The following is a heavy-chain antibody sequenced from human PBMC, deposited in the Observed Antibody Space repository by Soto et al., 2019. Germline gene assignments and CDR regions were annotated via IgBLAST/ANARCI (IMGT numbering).Heavy chain of an antibody. CDR1: GFTFITYA. Sequence: GGSLRLSCAASGFTFITYAMSWLRQAPGKGLEWFSAITDSSGDTYHADSVKGRFTISRDNSKNTLFLQMNSLRAEDTAIYYCAKGSSTSRPYYFDYWGRGTLVTVSS. J-gene: IGHJ4*02. CDR2: ITDSSGDT. CDR3: AKGSSTSRPYYFDY. D-gene: IGHD2-2*01. V-gene: IGHV3-23*01.